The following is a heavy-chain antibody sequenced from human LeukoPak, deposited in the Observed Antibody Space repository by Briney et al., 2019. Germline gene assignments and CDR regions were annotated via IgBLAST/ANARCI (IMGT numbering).Heavy chain of an antibody. CDR1: GGSFSGYY. D-gene: IGHD3-10*01. V-gene: IGHV4-34*01. CDR2: INHSGST. CDR3: ASPTTYGSGSYYQY. Sequence: SETLSLTCAVYGGSFSGYYWSWIRQPPGKGLEWIGEINHSGSTNYNPSLKSRVTISVDTSKNQFSLKLSSVTAADTAVYYCASPTTYGSGSYYQYWGQGTLVTVSS. J-gene: IGHJ4*02.